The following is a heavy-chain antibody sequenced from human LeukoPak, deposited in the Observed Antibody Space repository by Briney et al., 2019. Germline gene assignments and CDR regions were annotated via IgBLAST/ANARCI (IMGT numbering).Heavy chain of an antibody. Sequence: SETLSLTCAVYGGSFSGYYWSWIRQPPGKGLKWIGEINHSGSTNYNPSLKSRVTISVDTSKNQFSLKLSSVTAADTAVYYCARAFSSSTVGGRFFDYWGQGTLVTVSS. V-gene: IGHV4-34*01. J-gene: IGHJ4*02. CDR3: ARAFSSSTVGGRFFDY. CDR1: GGSFSGYY. D-gene: IGHD6-13*01. CDR2: INHSGST.